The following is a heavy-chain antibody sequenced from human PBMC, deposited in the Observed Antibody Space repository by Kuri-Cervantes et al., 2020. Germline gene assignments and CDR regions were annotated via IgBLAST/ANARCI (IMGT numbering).Heavy chain of an antibody. CDR3: ARGAPYCGGDCYPDAIYYFYYMDV. CDR1: GGSFSSYY. Sequence: SETMSLTCAVYGGSFSSYYWNWIRQPPGKGLEWIGYIYYSGSTNYSPSLTSRVTISVDTSKNQFSLKLSSVTAADTAVYYCARGAPYCGGDCYPDAIYYFYYMDVWGKGTTVTVSS. D-gene: IGHD2-21*02. V-gene: IGHV4-59*01. CDR2: IYYSGST. J-gene: IGHJ6*03.